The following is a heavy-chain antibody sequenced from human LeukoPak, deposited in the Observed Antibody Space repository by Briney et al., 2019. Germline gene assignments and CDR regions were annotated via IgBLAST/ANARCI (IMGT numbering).Heavy chain of an antibody. CDR2: INHSGST. CDR1: GFTFSSYS. Sequence: GSLRLSWAASGFTFSSYSMNWVRQAPGKGLEWIGEINHSGSTNYNPSLKSRVTISVDTSKNQFSLKLSPVTAADTAVYYCARGAKCSSTSCFRPSSRTVDYWGQGTLVTVSS. CDR3: ARGAKCSSTSCFRPSSRTVDY. J-gene: IGHJ4*02. D-gene: IGHD2-2*01. V-gene: IGHV4-34*01.